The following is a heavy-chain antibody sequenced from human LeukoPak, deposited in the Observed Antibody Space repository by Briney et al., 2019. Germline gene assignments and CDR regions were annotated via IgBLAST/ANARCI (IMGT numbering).Heavy chain of an antibody. CDR2: IIPIFGTA. Sequence: SVKVSCKASGGTFSSYAISWVRQAPGQGLEWMGGIIPIFGTANYAQEFQGRVTITADESTSTAYMELSSLRSEDTAVYYCARALPAATVFRWDYWGQGTLVTVSS. CDR1: GGTFSSYA. J-gene: IGHJ4*02. CDR3: ARALPAATVFRWDY. D-gene: IGHD2-2*01. V-gene: IGHV1-69*13.